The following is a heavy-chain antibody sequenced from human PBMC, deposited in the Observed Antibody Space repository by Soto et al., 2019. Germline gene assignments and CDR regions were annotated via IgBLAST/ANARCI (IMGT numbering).Heavy chain of an antibody. Sequence: QVQLVQSGDEVKKPGASVKVSCKASGYTFTSYGFSWVRQVPGQGLEWMGWISPYNGNTNSIQKIQGRVTISTDPSTSTAYMELRSLRSDDTAVYYCARDDYYSDSSGFSLDAFDMWGQGTMVTVSS. D-gene: IGHD3-22*01. CDR2: ISPYNGNT. CDR3: ARDDYYSDSSGFSLDAFDM. CDR1: GYTFTSYG. V-gene: IGHV1-18*01. J-gene: IGHJ3*02.